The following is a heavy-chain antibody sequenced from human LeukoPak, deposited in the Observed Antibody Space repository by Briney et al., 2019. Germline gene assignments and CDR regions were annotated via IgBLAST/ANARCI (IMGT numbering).Heavy chain of an antibody. CDR2: IIPIFCTA. CDR1: GGTFSSYA. J-gene: IGHJ4*02. Sequence: SVKVSCKASGGTFSSYAISWVRQAPGQGLEWMGGIIPIFCTANYAQKFQGRVTITADKSTSTAYMELSSLRSEDTAVYYCAREGSSSWHPFDYWGQGTLVTVSS. CDR3: AREGSSSWHPFDY. D-gene: IGHD6-13*01. V-gene: IGHV1-69*06.